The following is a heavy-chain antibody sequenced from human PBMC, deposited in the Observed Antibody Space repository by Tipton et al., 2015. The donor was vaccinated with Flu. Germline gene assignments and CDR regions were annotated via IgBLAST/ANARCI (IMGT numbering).Heavy chain of an antibody. CDR3: ARGSGSGTYVIFDY. CDR1: GGSTSSLY. J-gene: IGHJ4*02. Sequence: TLSLTCTVSGGSTSSLYWSWIRQPAGKGLEWIGRMYTSGTAKYHPSFKSRVTMSVDTSKNQFSLKLSSVTAADTAFYYCARGSGSGTYVIFDYWGQGTLVSVSS. V-gene: IGHV4-4*07. CDR2: MYTSGTA. D-gene: IGHD3-10*01.